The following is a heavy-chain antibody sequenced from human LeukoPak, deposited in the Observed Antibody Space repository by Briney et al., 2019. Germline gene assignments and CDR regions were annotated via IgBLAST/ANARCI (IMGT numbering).Heavy chain of an antibody. CDR1: GGSFSGYY. Sequence: SETLSLTCAVYGGSFSGYYWSWIRQPPGKGLEWIGEINHRGSTNYNPSLKSRVTISVDTSKNQFSLKLRSVTAADTAVYYCARGDVGMAIVYYYYGMDVWGQGTTVTVSS. J-gene: IGHJ6*02. V-gene: IGHV4-34*01. CDR2: INHRGST. CDR3: ARGDVGMAIVYYYYGMDV. D-gene: IGHD5-24*01.